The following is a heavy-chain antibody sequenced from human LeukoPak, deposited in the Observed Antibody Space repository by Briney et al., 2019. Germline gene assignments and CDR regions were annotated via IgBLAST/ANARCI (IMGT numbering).Heavy chain of an antibody. Sequence: HPGESLRLSCAASGFTFSNYVMIWVRQAPGKGLEWVSGITASGDSTYYGDSVKGRFTMSRDNSKNTVYLQMNSLRVDDTAVYFCARRDIVVVVSASDYWGQGTLVTVSS. CDR1: GFTFSNYV. D-gene: IGHD2-15*01. CDR2: ITASGDST. J-gene: IGHJ4*02. V-gene: IGHV3-23*01. CDR3: ARRDIVVVVSASDY.